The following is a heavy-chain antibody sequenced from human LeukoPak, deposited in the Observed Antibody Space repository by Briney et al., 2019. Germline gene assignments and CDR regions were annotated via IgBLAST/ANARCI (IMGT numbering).Heavy chain of an antibody. CDR3: AKMDGMGVTDNPDY. CDR1: GFTFSIHA. D-gene: IGHD2-21*02. Sequence: PGGSLRLSCAASGFTFSIHAMTWVRQAPGEGLEWVSGVDSRGVTTEYADSVKGRFTISRDNSKNTLYLQMHSLRAEDTALYYCAKMDGMGVTDNPDYWGQGTLVIVSS. V-gene: IGHV3-23*01. CDR2: VDSRGVTT. J-gene: IGHJ4*02.